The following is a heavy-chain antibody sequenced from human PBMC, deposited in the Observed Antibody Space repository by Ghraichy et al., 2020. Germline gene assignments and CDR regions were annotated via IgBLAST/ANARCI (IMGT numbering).Heavy chain of an antibody. CDR1: GFTFSSYG. V-gene: IGHV3-30*18. D-gene: IGHD5-24*01. CDR3: AKDQGDGYNYGMDV. J-gene: IGHJ6*02. CDR2: ISYDGSNK. Sequence: GESLNISCAASGFTFSSYGMHWVRQAPGKGLEWVAVISYDGSNKYYADSAKGRFTISRDNSKNTLYLQMNSLRAEDTAVYYCAKDQGDGYNYGMDVWGQGTTVTVSS.